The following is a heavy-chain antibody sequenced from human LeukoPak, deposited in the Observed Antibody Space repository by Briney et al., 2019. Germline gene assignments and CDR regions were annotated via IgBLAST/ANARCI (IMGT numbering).Heavy chain of an antibody. D-gene: IGHD3-22*01. Sequence: PSETLSLTCTVSGGSISRSSYYWGWIRQPPGKGLEWIGSIYYSGSTYYNPSLKSRVTISVDTSKNQFSLKLSSVTAADTAVYYCARLPLPQYYYDSSGYYKDYWGQGTLVTVSS. CDR3: ARLPLPQYYYDSSGYYKDY. CDR2: IYYSGST. J-gene: IGHJ4*02. V-gene: IGHV4-39*01. CDR1: GGSISRSSYY.